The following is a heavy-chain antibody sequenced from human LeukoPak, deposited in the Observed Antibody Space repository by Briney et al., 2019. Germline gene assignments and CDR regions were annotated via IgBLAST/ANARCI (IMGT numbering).Heavy chain of an antibody. J-gene: IGHJ5*02. Sequence: PSETLSLTCAVSGGSISSSNWWSWVRQPPGKGLEWIGEIYHSGSTNYNPSLKSRVTISIDTSKNQFSLRLSSVTAADTAVYYCARDKDGALLAPWGQGTLVTVSS. CDR3: ARDKDGALLAP. V-gene: IGHV4-4*02. CDR1: GGSISSSNW. CDR2: IYHSGST.